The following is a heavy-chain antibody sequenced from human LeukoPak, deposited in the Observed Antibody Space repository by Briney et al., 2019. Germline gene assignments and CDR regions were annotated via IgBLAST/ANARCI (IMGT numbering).Heavy chain of an antibody. V-gene: IGHV3-48*01. CDR1: GFTFSSYS. D-gene: IGHD2-21*01. Sequence: GGSLRLSCAASGFTFSSYSMNWVRQAPGKGLEWVSYISSSSSTIYYADSVKGRFTISRDNAKNSLYLQITGLRAEDTAVYYCGRWGGSVYWGQGPLPTVSS. CDR2: ISSSSSTI. J-gene: IGHJ4*02. CDR3: GRWGGSVY.